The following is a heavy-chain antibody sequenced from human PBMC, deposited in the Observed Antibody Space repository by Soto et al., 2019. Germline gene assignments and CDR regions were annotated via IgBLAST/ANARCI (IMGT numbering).Heavy chain of an antibody. CDR1: GFSFRSNA. CDR2: LSGSGGST. D-gene: IGHD2-2*02. CDR3: AKDQVVPAAIFSH. J-gene: IGHJ4*02. Sequence: GGSLSLSCAASGFSFRSNAMSWIRQPPGKGLEWVSTLSGSGGSTYYADSVKGRFTISGDNAKNALYLQLNRLRAEDTAVYYCAKDQVVPAAIFSHWGQGTLVTVSS. V-gene: IGHV3-23*01.